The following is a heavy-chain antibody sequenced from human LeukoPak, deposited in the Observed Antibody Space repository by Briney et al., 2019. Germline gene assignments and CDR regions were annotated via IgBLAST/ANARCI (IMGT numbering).Heavy chain of an antibody. D-gene: IGHD4-11*01. CDR1: GFTFSSYA. CDR2: ISGSGDNT. CDR3: AKDLTTLTTRPDY. Sequence: GGSLRLSCAASGFTFSSYAMSWVRQAPGKGLEWVSGISGSGDNTYYADSVKGRFTISRDTSKGTMYLQMSSLRAEDTAIYFCAKDLTTLTTRPDYWGQGALVTVSS. J-gene: IGHJ4*02. V-gene: IGHV3-23*01.